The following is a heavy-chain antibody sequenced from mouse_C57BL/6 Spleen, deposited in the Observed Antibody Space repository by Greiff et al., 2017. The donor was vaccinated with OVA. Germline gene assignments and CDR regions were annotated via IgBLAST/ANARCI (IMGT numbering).Heavy chain of an antibody. CDR2: IWGDGST. V-gene: IGHV2-3*01. D-gene: IGHD2-5*01. CDR1: GFSLTSYG. J-gene: IGHJ3*01. CDR3: AKGGDYSIYVWFAY. Sequence: VQVVESGPGLVAPSQSLSITCTVSGFSLTSYGVSWVRQPPGKGLEWLGVIWGDGSTNYHSALISRLSISKDNSKSQVFLKLNSLQTDDTATYYCAKGGDYSIYVWFAYWGQGPLVTVSA.